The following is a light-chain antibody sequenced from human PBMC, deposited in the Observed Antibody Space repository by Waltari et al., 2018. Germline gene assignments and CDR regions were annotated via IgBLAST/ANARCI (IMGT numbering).Light chain of an antibody. CDR3: QQYNNWPPT. CDR1: QSVNGD. CDR2: DAS. J-gene: IGKJ4*01. Sequence: EVVMTQSPATLSVSPGERATLTCRASQSVNGDLAWSQQRPGQAPRLLIHDASTRATGIPVRFSGSGSCTEFTLTISSLQSEDSAIYCCQQYNNWPPTFGGGTKVEIK. V-gene: IGKV3-15*01.